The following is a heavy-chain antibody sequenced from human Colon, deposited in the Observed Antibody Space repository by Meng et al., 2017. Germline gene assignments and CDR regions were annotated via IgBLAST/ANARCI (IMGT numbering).Heavy chain of an antibody. Sequence: GGSLRLSCAGSGFTFSSYAMHWVRQAPGKGLEYVSGISPNGGSTYYANSVKGRFTISRDNSKNTLYLQMGSLRADDMAVYYCAINGIVATVFNWFDSWGQGTLVTVSS. D-gene: IGHD6-13*01. J-gene: IGHJ5*01. V-gene: IGHV3-64*01. CDR3: AINGIVATVFNWFDS. CDR2: ISPNGGST. CDR1: GFTFSSYA.